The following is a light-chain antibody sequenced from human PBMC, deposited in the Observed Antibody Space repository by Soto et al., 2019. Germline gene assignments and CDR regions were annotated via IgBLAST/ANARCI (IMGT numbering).Light chain of an antibody. CDR2: DAS. CDR3: QQYDNYPLT. Sequence: DIQMTQSPSTLSASVGDRVTITCRASQSISNRLAWYQQKPGKAPKVLIYDASSLEGGVPSRFSGTGSATEFILTISSLQPDDFATYYCQQYDNYPLTFGGGTKVDIK. V-gene: IGKV1-5*01. CDR1: QSISNR. J-gene: IGKJ4*01.